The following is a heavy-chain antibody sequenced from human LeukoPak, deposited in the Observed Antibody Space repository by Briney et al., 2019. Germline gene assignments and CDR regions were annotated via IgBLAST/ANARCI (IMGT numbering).Heavy chain of an antibody. Sequence: PGGSLTLSCAASGFTFSSYAMSWVRQPPGKGLEWPSAISGSGGSTYYADSVKGRFTISRDNSKNTLYLQMNSLRAEDTAVYYCAKDHLYYYDSSGYYLFDYWGQGTLVTVSS. V-gene: IGHV3-23*01. CDR1: GFTFSSYA. D-gene: IGHD3-22*01. J-gene: IGHJ4*02. CDR3: AKDHLYYYDSSGYYLFDY. CDR2: ISGSGGST.